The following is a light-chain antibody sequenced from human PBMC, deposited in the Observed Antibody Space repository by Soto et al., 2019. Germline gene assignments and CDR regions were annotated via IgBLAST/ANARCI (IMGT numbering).Light chain of an antibody. J-gene: IGLJ1*01. CDR2: EVS. V-gene: IGLV2-14*01. CDR1: SNDVGSSNH. CDR3: SSYTSSSTAYV. Sequence: QSALTQPASVSGSPGQSITISCTGTSNDVGSSNHDSWYQQYPGKVPKLMIYEVSVRPSGVSNRFSGSKSGNTASLTISGLQAEDEADYYCSSYTSSSTAYVFGTGTKLTVL.